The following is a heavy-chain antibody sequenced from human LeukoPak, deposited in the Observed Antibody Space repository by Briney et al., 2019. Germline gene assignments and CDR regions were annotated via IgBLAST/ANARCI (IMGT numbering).Heavy chain of an antibody. CDR2: ISKSGTTV. CDR1: GLNFSVYY. CDR3: AAGVALDY. Sequence: PGGSLRLSCAASGLNFSVYYMTWIRQAPGNGLEWLSHISKSGTTVYYADSVKGRFTISRDSAKNSLYLHMNSLRAEDTAVYCCAAGVALDYWGQGALVTVSS. V-gene: IGHV3-11*01. D-gene: IGHD3-3*01. J-gene: IGHJ4*02.